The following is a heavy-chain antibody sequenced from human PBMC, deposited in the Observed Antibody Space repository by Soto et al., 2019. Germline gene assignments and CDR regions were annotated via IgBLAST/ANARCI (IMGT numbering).Heavy chain of an antibody. Sequence: ASVKVSCKASGGTFSNSAIIWVRQAPGQGLEWIGGILPIFGTPNYAQKFQGRLTISADEFSSTAYMELNILRTEDTAVYYCATPAEAVDTPMLKGLAHWGQGSLVTVSS. CDR2: ILPIFGTP. D-gene: IGHD5-18*01. J-gene: IGHJ4*02. CDR1: GGTFSNSA. V-gene: IGHV1-69*13. CDR3: ATPAEAVDTPMLKGLAH.